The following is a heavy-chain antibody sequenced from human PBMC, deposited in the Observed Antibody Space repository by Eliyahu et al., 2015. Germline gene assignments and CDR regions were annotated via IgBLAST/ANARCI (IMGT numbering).Heavy chain of an antibody. CDR3: AGGPGVNWRYFDY. V-gene: IGHV3-9*01. Sequence: EVQLVESGGGLVQPGRSLRLSCAAXGFTFDAYAMHWVPAAPGKGLEWVSGISWNSGSIGYADSVKGRFTISRDNAKNSLYLQMNSLRAEDTALYYCAGGPGVNWRYFDYWGQGTLVTVSS. D-gene: IGHD1-1*01. J-gene: IGHJ4*02. CDR2: ISWNSGSI. CDR1: GFTFDAYA.